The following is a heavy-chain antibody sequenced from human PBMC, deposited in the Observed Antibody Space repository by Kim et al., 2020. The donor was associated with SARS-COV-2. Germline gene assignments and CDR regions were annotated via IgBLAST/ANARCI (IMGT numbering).Heavy chain of an antibody. V-gene: IGHV3-30-3*01. Sequence: GGSLRLSCAASGFTFSSYAMHWVRQAPGKGLEWVAVISYDGSNKYYADSVKGRFTISRDNSKNTLYLQMNSLRAEDTAVYYCARDRNSSGAYFDYWGQGT. CDR2: ISYDGSNK. CDR3: ARDRNSSGAYFDY. CDR1: GFTFSSYA. J-gene: IGHJ4*02. D-gene: IGHD6-19*01.